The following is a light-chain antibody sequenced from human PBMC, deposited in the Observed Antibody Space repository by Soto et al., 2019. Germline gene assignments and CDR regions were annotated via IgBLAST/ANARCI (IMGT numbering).Light chain of an antibody. CDR3: QHYNDYRWT. J-gene: IGKJ1*01. Sequence: DIQMTQSPSSLSASVGDRVTITCRASQSIRSWLDWYQQKPGKAPKVLIYKASHLESGVPSRFSGSGSGTEFTLTVSSLQPDDVATYYCQHYNDYRWTFGQGTKVEI. CDR2: KAS. CDR1: QSIRSW. V-gene: IGKV1-5*03.